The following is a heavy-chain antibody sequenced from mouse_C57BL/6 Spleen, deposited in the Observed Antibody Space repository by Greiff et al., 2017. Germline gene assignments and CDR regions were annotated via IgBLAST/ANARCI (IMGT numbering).Heavy chain of an antibody. D-gene: IGHD1-1*01. CDR3: ARDDSTVVYFDY. J-gene: IGHJ2*01. V-gene: IGHV14-2*01. CDR1: GFNIKDYY. CDR2: IDPEDGET. Sequence: VQLKESGAELVKPGASVKLSCTASGFNIKDYYMHWVKQRTEQGLEWIGRIDPEDGETKYAPKFQGKATITADTASNTAYLQLSSLTSEDTAVYYCARDDSTVVYFDYWGQGTTLTVSS.